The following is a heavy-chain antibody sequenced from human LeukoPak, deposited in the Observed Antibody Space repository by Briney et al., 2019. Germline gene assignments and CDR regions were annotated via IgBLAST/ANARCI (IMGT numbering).Heavy chain of an antibody. D-gene: IGHD5-12*01. Sequence: PSETLSLTCTASGGSISSYYWNWIRQPPGKGLEWIGYIYYRGSTNHNPSLKSRVTISVDTSKNQFSLKLSSATATDTAMYYCARGDDYKSTLFDYWGQGTLVTVSS. V-gene: IGHV4-59*01. CDR2: IYYRGST. CDR1: GGSISSYY. J-gene: IGHJ4*02. CDR3: ARGDDYKSTLFDY.